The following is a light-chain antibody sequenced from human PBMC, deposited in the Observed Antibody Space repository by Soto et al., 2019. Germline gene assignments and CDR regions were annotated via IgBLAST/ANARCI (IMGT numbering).Light chain of an antibody. CDR2: GAS. J-gene: IGKJ1*01. Sequence: EIVMTQSPDTLSLSPGEGATLSCRVSQSIRSNLAWYQQRPGQAPRLLMYGASSRATGIPDRFSGSGSGTDFTLTISRLEPEDFAVYYCQQYCSSPTTFGQGTKVDIK. V-gene: IGKV3-20*01. CDR1: QSIRSN. CDR3: QQYCSSPTT.